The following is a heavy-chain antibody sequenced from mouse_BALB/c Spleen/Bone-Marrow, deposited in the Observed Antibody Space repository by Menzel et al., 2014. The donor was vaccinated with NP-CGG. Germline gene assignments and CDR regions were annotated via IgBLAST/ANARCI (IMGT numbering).Heavy chain of an antibody. CDR1: GYTFTSYW. J-gene: IGHJ1*01. V-gene: IGHV1-69*02. CDR3: TRNYGRSYDWYFDV. D-gene: IGHD1-1*01. CDR2: IYPSDNYT. Sequence: QVQLQQSGAELVRPGASVKLSCKASGYTFTSYWINWVKQRPGQGLGWIGNIYPSDNYTNYNQKFKDKATLTVDKSSSTAYMQLSSPTSEDSAVYYCTRNYGRSYDWYFDVWGAGTTVTVSS.